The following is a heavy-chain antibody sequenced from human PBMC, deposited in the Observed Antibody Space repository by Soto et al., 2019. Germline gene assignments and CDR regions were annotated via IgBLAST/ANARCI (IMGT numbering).Heavy chain of an antibody. CDR1: GFTFSSYA. D-gene: IGHD3-10*01. Sequence: GGSLRLSCAASGFTFSSYAMSWVRQAPGKGLEWVSAISGSGGSTYYADSVKGWFTISRDNSKNTLYLQMNSLRAEDTAVYYCAKSFGSGSYYSKEDYYYMDVWGKGTTVTVSS. CDR3: AKSFGSGSYYSKEDYYYMDV. CDR2: ISGSGGST. J-gene: IGHJ6*03. V-gene: IGHV3-23*01.